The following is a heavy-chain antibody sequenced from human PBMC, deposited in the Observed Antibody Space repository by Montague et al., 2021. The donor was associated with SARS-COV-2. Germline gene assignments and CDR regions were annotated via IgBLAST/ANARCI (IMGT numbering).Heavy chain of an antibody. J-gene: IGHJ4*02. CDR3: AKDVYYGSGNYWQAFDY. D-gene: IGHD3-10*01. V-gene: IGHV3-9*01. Sequence: SLRLSCAASGFTFGDYAMHWVRQTPGKGLEWVSGISYNSENTGYADSVKGRFTISRDNAKNSLYLQMNSLRTDDTALYYCAKDVYYGSGNYWQAFDYWGQGTLVTASS. CDR1: GFTFGDYA. CDR2: ISYNSENT.